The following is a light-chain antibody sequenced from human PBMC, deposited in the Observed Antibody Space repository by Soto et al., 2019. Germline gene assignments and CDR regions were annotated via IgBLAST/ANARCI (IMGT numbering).Light chain of an antibody. CDR3: QQYNNWPWT. Sequence: EIVMTQSPATLSVSPGERVTLSCRASQSIDSNLAWYQQRPGQTPWLLIYGASTRATGIPARFSGSASGTEFTLTICSLQSEDFAVYYCQQYNNWPWTFGQGTKLDIK. CDR2: GAS. V-gene: IGKV3-15*01. J-gene: IGKJ2*02. CDR1: QSIDSN.